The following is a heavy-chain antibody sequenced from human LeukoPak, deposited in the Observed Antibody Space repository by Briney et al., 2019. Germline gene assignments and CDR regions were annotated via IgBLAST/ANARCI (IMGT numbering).Heavy chain of an antibody. CDR2: IIPIFGTA. V-gene: IGHV1-69*13. D-gene: IGHD2-21*02. CDR3: ARSLDDLEEFDY. J-gene: IGHJ4*02. CDR1: GGTFRSYA. Sequence: SVKVSCQASGGTFRSYAISWVRQAPGHGLEWMGGIIPIFGTANYAQKFQGRVTITADESTSTAYMELSSLRSEDTAVYYCARSLDDLEEFDYWGQGTLVSVSS.